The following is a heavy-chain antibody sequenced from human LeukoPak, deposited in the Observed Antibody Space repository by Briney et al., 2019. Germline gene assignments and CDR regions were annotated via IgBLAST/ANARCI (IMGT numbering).Heavy chain of an antibody. CDR2: RNGGST. CDR1: GFTFDDYG. J-gene: IGHJ5*02. D-gene: IGHD1-1*01. CDR3: ARRHTTNWYNWFDP. Sequence: PGGSLRLSCAASGFTFDDYGMSWVRQAPGKWLEWVSDRNGGSTDYADSVKGRFTISRDNAKNSLYLHMSSLRDEDTAFYYCARRHTTNWYNWFDPWGQGTLVIVSS. V-gene: IGHV3-20*04.